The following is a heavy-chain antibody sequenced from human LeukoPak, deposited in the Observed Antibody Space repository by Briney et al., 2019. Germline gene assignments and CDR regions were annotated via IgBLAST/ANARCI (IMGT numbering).Heavy chain of an antibody. CDR2: INDSGDNT. CDR3: ATPAAGPGAEYSLY. D-gene: IGHD6-13*01. J-gene: IGHJ1*01. CDR1: GFTFSKFA. Sequence: GGSLRLSCAASGFTFSKFAMSWVRQAPGKGLEWVSTINDSGDNTYYADSVKGRLTISRDNSKDTLYLQMNSLKVEDTAVYYCATPAAGPGAEYSLYWGQGTLVIVSS. V-gene: IGHV3-23*01.